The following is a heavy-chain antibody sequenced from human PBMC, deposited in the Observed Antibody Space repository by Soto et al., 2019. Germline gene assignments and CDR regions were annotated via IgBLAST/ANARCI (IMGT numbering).Heavy chain of an antibody. CDR1: GYSFTSYW. V-gene: IGHV5-10-1*01. CDR3: ASRGRDGYNHQAYYYYYGMDV. Sequence: PGESLKISCKGSGYSFTSYWISWVRQMPGKGLEWMGRIDPSDSYTNYSPSFQGHVTISADKSISTAYLQWSSLKASDTAMYYCASRGRDGYNHQAYYYYYGMDVWGQGTTVTVSS. CDR2: IDPSDSYT. J-gene: IGHJ6*02. D-gene: IGHD5-12*01.